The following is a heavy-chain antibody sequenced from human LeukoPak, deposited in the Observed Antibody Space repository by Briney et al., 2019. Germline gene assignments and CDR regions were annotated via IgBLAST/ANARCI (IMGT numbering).Heavy chain of an antibody. V-gene: IGHV4-59*01. CDR1: GGSISSYY. CDR3: ARDRWWELPNKYFQH. D-gene: IGHD1-26*01. CDR2: IYYSGST. Sequence: PSETLSLTCTVSGGSISSYYWSWIRQPPGKGLEWIGYIYYSGSTNYNPSLKSRVTISVDTSKNQFSLKLSSVTAADTAVYYCARDRWWELPNKYFQHWGQGTLVTVSS. J-gene: IGHJ1*01.